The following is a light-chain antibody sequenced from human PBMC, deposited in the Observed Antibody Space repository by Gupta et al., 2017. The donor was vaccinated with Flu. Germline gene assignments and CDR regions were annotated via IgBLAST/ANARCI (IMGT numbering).Light chain of an antibody. V-gene: IGKV2-28*01. J-gene: IGKJ1*01. CDR1: QSRLHSNGYNY. CDR3: RQVLKTPWT. Sequence: DIVMTQSPLSLPVTPGEPASISCRSSQSRLHSNGYNYLDWYLQKPGQSPQLLIYLGCNRATGVPDKFSGSGSGTDFTLKISRVEAEDVGVYYCRQVLKTPWTFGQGTKVEIK. CDR2: LGC.